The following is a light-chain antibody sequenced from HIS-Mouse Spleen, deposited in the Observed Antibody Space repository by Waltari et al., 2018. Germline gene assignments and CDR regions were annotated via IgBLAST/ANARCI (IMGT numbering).Light chain of an antibody. V-gene: IGLV3-1*01. CDR3: QAWDSSTGV. CDR1: ALPKKY. J-gene: IGLJ1*01. Sequence: SYELTQPPSVSVSLGQMARITCSGEALPKKYAYWYQQKPGQFPVLVIYKDSERPSGIPERFSGSNSGNTATLTISGTQAMDEADYYCQAWDSSTGVFGTGTKVTVL. CDR2: KDS.